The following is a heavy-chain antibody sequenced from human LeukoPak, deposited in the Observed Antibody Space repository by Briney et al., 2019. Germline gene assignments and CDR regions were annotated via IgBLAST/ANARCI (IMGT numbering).Heavy chain of an antibody. CDR3: ARDLIDFYMDV. CDR1: GFTFDDYG. V-gene: IGHV3-23*01. CDR2: ISGSGGST. D-gene: IGHD3-16*01. Sequence: PGGSLRLSCAASGFTFDDYGMSWVRQAPGKGLEWVSAISGSGGSTYYADSVKGRFTISRDNSKNTLYLQMNSLRAEDTAVYYCARDLIDFYMDVWGKGTTVTVSS. J-gene: IGHJ6*03.